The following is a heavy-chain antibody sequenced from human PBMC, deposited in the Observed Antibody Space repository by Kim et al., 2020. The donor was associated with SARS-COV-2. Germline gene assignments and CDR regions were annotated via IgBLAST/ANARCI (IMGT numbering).Heavy chain of an antibody. V-gene: IGHV3-73*01. Sequence: GGSLRLSCAASGFTFSGSAMHWVRQASGKGLEWVGRIRSKANSYATAYAASVKGRFTISRDDSKNTAYLQMNSLKTEDTAVYYCTRALYYYDSSGYSEKTLRVFDYWGQGTLVTVSS. CDR1: GFTFSGSA. CDR3: TRALYYYDSSGYSEKTLRVFDY. CDR2: IRSKANSYAT. J-gene: IGHJ4*02. D-gene: IGHD3-22*01.